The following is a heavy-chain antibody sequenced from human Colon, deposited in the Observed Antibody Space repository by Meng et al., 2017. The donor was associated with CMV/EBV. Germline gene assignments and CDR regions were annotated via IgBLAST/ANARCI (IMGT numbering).Heavy chain of an antibody. D-gene: IGHD2-2*02. CDR2: IVVGSGNT. V-gene: IGHV1-58*01. J-gene: IGHJ6*02. CDR1: GFTFTSSA. CDR3: AAERQGGRSYCSSTSCYTRPYGMDV. Sequence: SVTVSCQASGFTFTSSAVQGVRQPRGRRLEWIGWIVVGSGNTNYAQKFQERVTITRDMYTSTADMELSSLRSEDTAVYYCAAERQGGRSYCSSTSCYTRPYGMDVWGQGTTVTSP.